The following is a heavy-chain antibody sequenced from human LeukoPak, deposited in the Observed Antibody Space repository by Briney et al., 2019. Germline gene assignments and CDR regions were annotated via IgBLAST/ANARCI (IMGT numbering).Heavy chain of an antibody. D-gene: IGHD6-13*01. CDR1: GFTFSSYW. V-gene: IGHV3-7*01. CDR2: IKQDGSEK. CDR3: ARGLIAAAGRDWFDP. J-gene: IGHJ5*02. Sequence: PGGSLRLSCAASGFTFSSYWMSWVRQAPGKGLEWVANIKQDGSEKYYVDSVKGRFTIPRDNAKNSLYLQMNSLRAEDTAVYYCARGLIAAAGRDWFDPWGQGTLVTVSS.